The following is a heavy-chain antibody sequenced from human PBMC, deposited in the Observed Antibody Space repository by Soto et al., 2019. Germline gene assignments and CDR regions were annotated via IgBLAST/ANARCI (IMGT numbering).Heavy chain of an antibody. CDR2: IIPIFGTA. CDR1: GGTFSSYA. J-gene: IGHJ4*02. Sequence: GASVKVSCKASGGTFSSYAISWVRQAPGQGLEWMGGIIPIFGTANYAQKFQGRVTITADESTSTAYMELSSLRSEDTAVYYCASREREQVDYDILTGYYSSDYWGQGTLVTVSS. D-gene: IGHD3-9*01. CDR3: ASREREQVDYDILTGYYSSDY. V-gene: IGHV1-69*13.